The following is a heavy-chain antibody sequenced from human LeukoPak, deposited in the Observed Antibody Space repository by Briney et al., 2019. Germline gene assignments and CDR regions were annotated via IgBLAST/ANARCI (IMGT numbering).Heavy chain of an antibody. V-gene: IGHV4-4*07. Sequence: SSETLSLTCTVSGGSISSYYWSWIRQPAGKGLEWIGRIYTSGSTNYNPSLKSRVTMSVDTSKNQFSLKLSSVTAADTAVYYCARGTYYDFWSGFDYYGMDVWGQGTTVTVSS. CDR2: IYTSGST. CDR3: ARGTYYDFWSGFDYYGMDV. CDR1: GGSISSYY. D-gene: IGHD3-3*01. J-gene: IGHJ6*02.